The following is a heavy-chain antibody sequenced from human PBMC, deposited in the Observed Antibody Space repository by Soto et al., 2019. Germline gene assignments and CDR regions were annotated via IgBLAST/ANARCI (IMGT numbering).Heavy chain of an antibody. CDR3: AGGNHPHGAFDT. CDR1: GGTFSSYA. J-gene: IGHJ3*02. CDR2: IIPIFGTA. D-gene: IGHD1-26*01. V-gene: IGHV1-69*13. Sequence: SVKVSCKASGGTFSSYAISWVRQAPGQGLEWMGGIIPIFGTANYAQKFQGRVTITADESTSTAYMELSSLRSEDTAVYYCAGGNHPHGAFDTWGQGTMVTVSS.